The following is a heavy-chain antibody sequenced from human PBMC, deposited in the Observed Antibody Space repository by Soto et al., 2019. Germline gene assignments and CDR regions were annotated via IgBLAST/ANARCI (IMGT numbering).Heavy chain of an antibody. CDR1: GGSVSSVKYF. D-gene: IGHD7-27*01. Sequence: SETLSLTCNVSGGSVSSVKYFWSWIRQPPGKGLEWIAYIYNNGNTNYNPSLKSRATISVDTSKNRCSLKLTSVTAADSAVYFCARTVMPVGNLAAFDHWGQGTQVTVSS. V-gene: IGHV4-61*01. CDR2: IYNNGNT. J-gene: IGHJ4*02. CDR3: ARTVMPVGNLAAFDH.